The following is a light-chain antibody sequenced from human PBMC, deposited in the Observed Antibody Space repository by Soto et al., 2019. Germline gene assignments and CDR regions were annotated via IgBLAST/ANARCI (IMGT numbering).Light chain of an antibody. V-gene: IGLV2-8*01. CDR2: EVT. Sequence: QSALTQPPSASGSPGQSVTISCTGTSSDVGGYNYVSWYQQHPGKAPKLMIHEVTERPSGVPDRFSGSKSGNTASLTVSGLQADDEADYYCSSYAGNNNLLFGGGTQLTVL. CDR3: SSYAGNNNLL. CDR1: SSDVGGYNY. J-gene: IGLJ2*01.